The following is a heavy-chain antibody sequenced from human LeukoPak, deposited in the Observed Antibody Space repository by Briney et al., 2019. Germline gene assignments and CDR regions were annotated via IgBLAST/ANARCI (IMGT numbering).Heavy chain of an antibody. CDR2: ISYGGTT. J-gene: IGHJ5*01. CDR1: GGSIGSYY. CDR3: ASHENDVVVVPGRPFVS. V-gene: IGHV4-59*08. D-gene: IGHD2-2*01. Sequence: PSETLSLTCTVSGGSIGSYYWSWIRQSPGEGLEWIAYISYGGTTMYNLSLKSRVAISVDPSKNQVSLNLSSVTAADTAVYYCASHENDVVVVPGRPFVSWGQGTLVIVSS.